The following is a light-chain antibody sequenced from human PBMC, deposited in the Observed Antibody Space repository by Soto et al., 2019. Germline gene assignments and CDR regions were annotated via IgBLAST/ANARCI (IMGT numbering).Light chain of an antibody. CDR1: RSNIGAGYD. CDR2: GTN. CDR3: QSYDNSLSGSRV. Sequence: QAVLTQLPSVSGAPGQRVTISCTGSRSNIGAGYDVHWYQQLPGTAPKLLIYGTNNRPSGVPDRFSGSKSGMSASLAITGLQAADEANYYCQSYDNSLSGSRVFGGGTKLTVL. J-gene: IGLJ3*02. V-gene: IGLV1-40*01.